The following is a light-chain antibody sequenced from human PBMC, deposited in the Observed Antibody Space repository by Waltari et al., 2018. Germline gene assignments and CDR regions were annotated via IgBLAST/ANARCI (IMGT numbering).Light chain of an antibody. Sequence: EIVLTQSPATLSLSPGERATLSCRVSQSVSSYLAWYQQKPGQAPRLLIYDASNRATGIPARFSGSGSGTDFTLTISSLEPEDFAVYYCQQRSNWPYTFGQGTKLEIK. CDR2: DAS. V-gene: IGKV3-11*01. CDR1: QSVSSY. CDR3: QQRSNWPYT. J-gene: IGKJ2*01.